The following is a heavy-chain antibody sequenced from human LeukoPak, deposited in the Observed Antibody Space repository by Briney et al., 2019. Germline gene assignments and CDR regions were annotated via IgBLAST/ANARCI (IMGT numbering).Heavy chain of an antibody. V-gene: IGHV1-18*01. CDR2: ISAYNGNT. CDR3: ASPNENGGYSYGGRFDY. Sequence: ASVKVSCKASGYTFASYGISWVRQAPGQGLEWMGWISAYNGNTNYAQKLQGRVTMTTDTSTSTAYMELRSLRSDDTAVYYCASPNENGGYSYGGRFDYWGQGTLVTVSS. D-gene: IGHD5-18*01. J-gene: IGHJ4*02. CDR1: GYTFASYG.